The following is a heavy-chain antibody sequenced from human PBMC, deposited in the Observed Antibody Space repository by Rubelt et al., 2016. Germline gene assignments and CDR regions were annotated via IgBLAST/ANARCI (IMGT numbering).Heavy chain of an antibody. J-gene: IGHJ4*02. Sequence: EVQLLESGGGLVQPGGSLRLSCAASGFTFSSYAMSWVRQAPGEGLECVSLIGTSGGSTYYADSVKGRFTISRANSKKPVDLQMNGLGAEDTAVYYCARDLTGWSDADFDYWGQGTLVTVSS. CDR2: IGTSGGST. V-gene: IGHV3-23*01. CDR1: GFTFSSYA. CDR3: ARDLTGWSDADFDY. D-gene: IGHD1-14*01.